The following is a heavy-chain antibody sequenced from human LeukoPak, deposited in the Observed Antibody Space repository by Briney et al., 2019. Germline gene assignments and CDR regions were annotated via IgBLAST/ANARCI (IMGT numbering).Heavy chain of an antibody. D-gene: IGHD6-13*01. J-gene: IGHJ3*02. CDR3: AREVYSSSRPADAFDI. V-gene: IGHV3-7*01. CDR1: GGSISSYY. Sequence: ETLSLTCTVSGGSISSYYWSWIRQPPGKGLEWVANIMQDGSEKNYVDSVKGRFTISRDNARNSLYLQMSSLGAEDTAVYYCAREVYSSSRPADAFDIWGQGTVVTVSS. CDR2: IMQDGSEK.